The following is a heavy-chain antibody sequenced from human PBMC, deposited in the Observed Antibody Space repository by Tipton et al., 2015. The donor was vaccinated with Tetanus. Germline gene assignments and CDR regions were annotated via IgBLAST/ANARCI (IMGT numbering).Heavy chain of an antibody. V-gene: IGHV3-23*01. CDR2: ISGSGGST. Sequence: SGFTFSSYAMSWVRQAPGKGLEWVSAISGSGGSTYYADSVKGRFTISRDNSKNTLYLQMNSLRAEDTAVYYCANPADTAMVSDAFDIWGQGTMVTVSS. J-gene: IGHJ3*02. CDR1: GFTFSSYA. D-gene: IGHD5-18*01. CDR3: ANPADTAMVSDAFDI.